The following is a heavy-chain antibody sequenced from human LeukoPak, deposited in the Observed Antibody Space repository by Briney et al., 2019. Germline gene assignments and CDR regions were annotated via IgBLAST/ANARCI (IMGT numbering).Heavy chain of an antibody. CDR2: ISYDGSNK. D-gene: IGHD6-13*01. V-gene: IGHV3-30-3*01. Sequence: HPGGSLRLSCAASGFTFSSYAMHWVRHAPGKALEWVAVISYDGSNKYYADSVKGRFTISRDNSKNTLYLQMNGLRAEDTAVYYCARDEAAAGNDWFDPWGQGTLVTVSS. CDR1: GFTFSSYA. CDR3: ARDEAAAGNDWFDP. J-gene: IGHJ5*02.